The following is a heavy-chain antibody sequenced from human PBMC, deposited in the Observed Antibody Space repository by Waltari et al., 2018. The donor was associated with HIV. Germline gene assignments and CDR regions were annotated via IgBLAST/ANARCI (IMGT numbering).Heavy chain of an antibody. J-gene: IGHJ3*02. CDR3: ARDRNSRGAFEI. CDR1: GFSFSTYS. CDR2: IRTSSSTI. D-gene: IGHD5-18*01. V-gene: IGHV3-48*01. Sequence: EVQLVESGGGLVQPGGSLRLSCAASGFSFSTYSMSWVRQAPGEGLEWVSYIRTSSSTIYYADSVKGRFTISRDNAKNSLYLQMNSLRAEDTAVYYCARDRNSRGAFEIWGQGTMVTVSS.